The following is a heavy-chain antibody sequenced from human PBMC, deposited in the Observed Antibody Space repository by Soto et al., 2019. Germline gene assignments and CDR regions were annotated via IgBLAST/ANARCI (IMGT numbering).Heavy chain of an antibody. V-gene: IGHV3-30*18. Sequence: GGSLRLSCAASGFTFSSYGMHWVRQAPGKGLEWVAVISYDGSNKYYADSVKGRFTISRDNSKNTLYLQMNSLRAEDTAVYYCAKEPIPVYYYYGMDVWGQGTTVTVSS. CDR1: GFTFSSYG. CDR3: AKEPIPVYYYYGMDV. J-gene: IGHJ6*02. CDR2: ISYDGSNK.